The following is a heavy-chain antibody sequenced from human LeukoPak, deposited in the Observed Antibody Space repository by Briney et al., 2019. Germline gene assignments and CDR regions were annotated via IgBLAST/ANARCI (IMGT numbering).Heavy chain of an antibody. Sequence: PGGSLRLSCAASGFTFSSYGMHWVRQAPGKGLEWVAVISYDGSNKYYADSVKGRFTISRDNSKNTLYLQMNSLRAEDTAVYYCAKDAGSGYDSRDYYYYYGMDVWGQGTTVTVSS. J-gene: IGHJ6*02. CDR3: AKDAGSGYDSRDYYYYYGMDV. CDR2: ISYDGSNK. D-gene: IGHD5-12*01. CDR1: GFTFSSYG. V-gene: IGHV3-30*18.